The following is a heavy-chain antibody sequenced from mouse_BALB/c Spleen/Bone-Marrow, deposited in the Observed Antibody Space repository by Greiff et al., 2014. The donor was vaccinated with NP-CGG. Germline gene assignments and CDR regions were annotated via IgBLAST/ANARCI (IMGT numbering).Heavy chain of an antibody. V-gene: IGHV1-4*01. D-gene: IGHD2-14*01. Sequence: VQLQQSGAELARPGASVKMSCKASGYTFTSYTMHWVKQRPGQGLEWIGYINPSSGYTNYNQKFKDKATLTADKPSSTAYMQLSSLTSEDSAVYYCARYRYDWYFDVWGAGTTVTVSS. CDR3: ARYRYDWYFDV. CDR2: INPSSGYT. CDR1: GYTFTSYT. J-gene: IGHJ1*01.